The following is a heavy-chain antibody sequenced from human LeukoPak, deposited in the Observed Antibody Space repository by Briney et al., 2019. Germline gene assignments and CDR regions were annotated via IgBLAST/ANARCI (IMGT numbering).Heavy chain of an antibody. J-gene: IGHJ3*02. CDR1: GYTFTSYS. CDR3: VSGVSYYDSSGYLDAFDI. D-gene: IGHD3-22*01. Sequence: GASVKVSCKASGYTFTSYSMTWVRQAPGQGLEWMGWISAYNGSTKYAQKLQGRVTMTTDTSTSIAYMELRMLETDETAVNTRVSGVSYYDSSGYLDAFDIWGQGTMVTVSS. V-gene: IGHV1-18*01. CDR2: ISAYNGST.